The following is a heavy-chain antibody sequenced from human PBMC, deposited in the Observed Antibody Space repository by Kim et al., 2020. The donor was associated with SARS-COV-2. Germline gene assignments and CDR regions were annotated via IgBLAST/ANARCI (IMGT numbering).Heavy chain of an antibody. V-gene: IGHV3-74*01. CDR3: VLWRLWPRYFDY. J-gene: IGHJ4*02. CDR1: GFTFSGHW. D-gene: IGHD3-16*01. Sequence: GGSLRLSCAASGFTFSGHWMLWVRQAPGKGLVWVSRINSDGRNTNYADSVKGRFTISRDNAKNTLSLQMNSLRAEDTAVYYCVLWRLWPRYFDYWGQGTL. CDR2: INSDGRNT.